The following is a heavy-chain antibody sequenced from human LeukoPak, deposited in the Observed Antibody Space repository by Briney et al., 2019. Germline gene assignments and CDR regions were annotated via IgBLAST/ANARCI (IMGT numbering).Heavy chain of an antibody. CDR2: INHSGST. V-gene: IGHV4-34*01. D-gene: IGHD3-10*01. CDR3: ARGRGFTMVRGVTKYFDY. Sequence: GSLRLSCAASGFTFSSYAMSWIRQPPGKGLEWIGEINHSGSTNYNPSLKSRVTISVDTSKNQFSLKLSSVTAADTAVYYCARGRGFTMVRGVTKYFDYWGQGTLVTVSS. J-gene: IGHJ4*02. CDR1: GFTFSSYA.